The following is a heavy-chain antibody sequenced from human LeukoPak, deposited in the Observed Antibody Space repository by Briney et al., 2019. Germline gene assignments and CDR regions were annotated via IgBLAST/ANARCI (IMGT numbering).Heavy chain of an antibody. CDR2: INPNSGGT. J-gene: IGHJ4*02. CDR1: GYTFTGYY. CDR3: ARDLPASSGWYGLDY. Sequence: GESLKISCKGSGYTFTGYYMHWVRQAPGQGLEWMGWINPNSGGTNYAQKFQGRVTMTRDTSISTAYMELSRLRSDDTAVYYCARDLPASSGWYGLDYWGQGTLVTVSS. V-gene: IGHV1-2*02. D-gene: IGHD6-19*01.